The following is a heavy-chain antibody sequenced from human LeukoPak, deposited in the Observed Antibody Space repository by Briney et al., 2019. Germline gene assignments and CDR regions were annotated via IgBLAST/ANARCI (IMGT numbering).Heavy chain of an antibody. D-gene: IGHD3-16*02. CDR2: IRYDGSDK. CDR1: GFTFSDYG. J-gene: IGHJ4*02. CDR3: AKDGRLGELSLPYFDY. V-gene: IGHV3-30*02. Sequence: GGSLRLSCAASGFTFSDYGMHWVRQAPGKGLEWLAFIRYDGSDKYYADSVKGRFTISRDNSNNTLCLQMNSLRAEDTAVFYCAKDGRLGELSLPYFDYWGQGTLVTVSS.